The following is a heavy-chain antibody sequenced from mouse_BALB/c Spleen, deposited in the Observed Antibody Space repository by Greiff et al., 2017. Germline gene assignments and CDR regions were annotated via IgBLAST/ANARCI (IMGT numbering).Heavy chain of an antibody. Sequence: QVHVKQPGAELVKPGASVKLSCKASGYTFTSYWMHWVKQRPGQGLEWIGEIDPSDSYTNYNQKFKGKATLTVDKSSSTAYMQLSSLTSEDSAVYYCARRDGNYFWFAYWGQGTLVTVSA. CDR1: GYTFTSYW. D-gene: IGHD2-1*01. CDR3: ARRDGNYFWFAY. V-gene: IGHV1-69*02. CDR2: IDPSDSYT. J-gene: IGHJ3*01.